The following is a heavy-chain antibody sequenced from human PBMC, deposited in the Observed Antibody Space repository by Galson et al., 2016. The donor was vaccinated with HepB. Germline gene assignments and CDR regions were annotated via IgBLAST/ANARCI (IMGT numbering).Heavy chain of an antibody. CDR1: GFSFSSYS. Sequence: SLRLSCAVSGFSFSSYSMNWVRQAPGRGLEWVSYISRTSQTIYYADSVKGRFTISRDNAKNSLYLQMDSLRVEDTAVYYCVSEVVRGVVSVDDAFDLWGQGTMVTVSS. CDR2: ISRTSQTI. V-gene: IGHV3-48*01. D-gene: IGHD3-10*01. J-gene: IGHJ3*01. CDR3: VSEVVRGVVSVDDAFDL.